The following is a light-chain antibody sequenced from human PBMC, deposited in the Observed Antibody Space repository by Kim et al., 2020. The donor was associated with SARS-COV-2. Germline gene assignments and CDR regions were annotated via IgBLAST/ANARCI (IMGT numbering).Light chain of an antibody. CDR1: SGDVGSYNL. CDR2: EVT. J-gene: IGLJ2*01. CDR3: CSYAGGHSLV. V-gene: IGLV2-23*02. Sequence: QSVLTQPASVSGSPGQSITISCTGTSGDVGSYNLVSWYQHLPGKAPRLMIYEVTRRPSGVSDRFSGSKSGITASLTISGLQAEDEADYYCCSYAGGHSLVFGGGTKLTVL.